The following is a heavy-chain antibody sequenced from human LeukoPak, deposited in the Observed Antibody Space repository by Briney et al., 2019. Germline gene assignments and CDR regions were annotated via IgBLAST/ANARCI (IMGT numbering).Heavy chain of an antibody. CDR2: ISGTGGTT. J-gene: IGHJ4*02. D-gene: IGHD2-15*01. Sequence: GGSLSLSCAASGFTFTSYAMHWVGQTPGKGLEWVSVISGTGGTTYDADSVKGRFTICRDNSKNTLYLQMNSLRAEDTAVYYCVKSPLNLGYCSGGSCHYFDYWGQGTLVTVSS. CDR3: VKSPLNLGYCSGGSCHYFDY. V-gene: IGHV3-23*01. CDR1: GFTFTSYA.